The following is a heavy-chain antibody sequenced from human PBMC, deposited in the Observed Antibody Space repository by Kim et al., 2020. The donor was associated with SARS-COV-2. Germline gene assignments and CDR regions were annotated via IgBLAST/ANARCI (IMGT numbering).Heavy chain of an antibody. CDR1: GFTFSSYA. J-gene: IGHJ4*02. CDR3: ARDGVYYYDSSGPSPIDY. D-gene: IGHD3-22*01. Sequence: GGSLRLSCAASGFTFSSYAMHWVRHAPGKGLEWVAVISYDGSNKYYADSVKGRFTISRDNSKNTLYLQMNSLRAEDTAVYYCARDGVYYYDSSGPSPIDYWGQGTLVTVSS. V-gene: IGHV3-30*04. CDR2: ISYDGSNK.